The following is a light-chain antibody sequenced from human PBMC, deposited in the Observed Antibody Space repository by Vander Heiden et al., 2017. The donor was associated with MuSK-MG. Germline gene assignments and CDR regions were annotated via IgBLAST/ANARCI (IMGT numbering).Light chain of an antibody. CDR1: QSINSY. Sequence: DIQMTQSPSSLSASVGDRATITCRASQSINSYLNWYQQKPGRAPKLLIYAASSLQSGVPSRFSGSGSGKDFTLTISSLQPEDFATYYCQQSYSTRYTFGQGTKLEIK. J-gene: IGKJ2*01. CDR3: QQSYSTRYT. V-gene: IGKV1-39*01. CDR2: AAS.